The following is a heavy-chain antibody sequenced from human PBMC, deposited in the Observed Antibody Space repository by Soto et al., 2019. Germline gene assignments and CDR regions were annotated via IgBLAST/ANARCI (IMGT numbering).Heavy chain of an antibody. Sequence: QVHLQESGPRLVEPSETLSLTCTVSGDSIRNSGHYWGWVRQPPGKGLEWIGSVYYSGTSYRKPSLKSRPTMSVDTSTNQFSMKLTSVTAADTAIYYCARPATVAPPDAFQVWSQGTLVTVSS. D-gene: IGHD6-19*01. J-gene: IGHJ3*01. CDR1: GDSIRNSGHY. CDR2: VYYSGTS. CDR3: ARPATVAPPDAFQV. V-gene: IGHV4-39*01.